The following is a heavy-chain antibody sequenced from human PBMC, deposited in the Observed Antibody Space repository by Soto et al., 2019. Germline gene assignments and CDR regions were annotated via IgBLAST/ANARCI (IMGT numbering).Heavy chain of an antibody. CDR1: GFTFSSYA. CDR2: ISGSGGST. V-gene: IGHV3-23*01. Sequence: GGSLRLSCAASGFTFSSYAMSWVRQAPGKGLEWVSAISGSGGSTYYADSVKGRFTISRDNSKNTLYLQMNSLRAEDTAVYYCAKNSLDYDSSGYPHSMAHYGMDVWGQGTTVTVSS. CDR3: AKNSLDYDSSGYPHSMAHYGMDV. J-gene: IGHJ6*02. D-gene: IGHD3-22*01.